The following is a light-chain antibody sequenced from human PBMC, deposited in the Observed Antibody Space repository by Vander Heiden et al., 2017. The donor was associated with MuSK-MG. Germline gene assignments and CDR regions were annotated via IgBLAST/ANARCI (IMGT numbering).Light chain of an antibody. J-gene: IGKJ2*01. CDR3: QQSYSTPRT. V-gene: IGKV1-39*01. CDR2: AAS. Sequence: DIQLTQSPSSLSASVGDRVTITCLASQSISSYLNWYQQKLVKAPKLLLYAASRFLSAVTSTLRGSGSGTDFTLTIIILQPEDFATYYCQQSYSTPRTLGQGTKLEIK. CDR1: QSISSY.